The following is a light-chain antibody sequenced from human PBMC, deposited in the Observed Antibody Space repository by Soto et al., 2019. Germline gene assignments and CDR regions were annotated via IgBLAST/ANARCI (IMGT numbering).Light chain of an antibody. Sequence: EIVLTQSPGTLSLSPGERATLSCRASQSVSSSYLAWYQQKPGQAPRLLIYGASSRATGIPDRFSGSGSGTDFTLTISRLETEDFAVYYCQQYGRSPYTFGQGTKLEIQ. CDR3: QQYGRSPYT. CDR2: GAS. V-gene: IGKV3-20*01. CDR1: QSVSSSY. J-gene: IGKJ2*01.